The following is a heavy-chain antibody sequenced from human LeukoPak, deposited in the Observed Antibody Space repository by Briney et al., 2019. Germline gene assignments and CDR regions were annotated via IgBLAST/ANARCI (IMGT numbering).Heavy chain of an antibody. D-gene: IGHD1-26*01. CDR2: IYYSGST. CDR1: GGSISSYY. J-gene: IGHJ6*02. V-gene: IGHV4-59*01. CDR3: ARVQGGSFYYYYGMDV. Sequence: SETLSLTCTVSGGSISSYYWSWIRQPPGKGLEWIGYIYYSGSTNYNPSLKSRVTISVDTSKNQFSLKLSSVTAADTAVYYCARVQGGSFYYYYGMDVWGQGPRSPSP.